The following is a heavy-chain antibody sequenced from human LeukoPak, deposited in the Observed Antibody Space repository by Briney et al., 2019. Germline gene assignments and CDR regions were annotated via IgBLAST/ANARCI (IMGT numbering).Heavy chain of an antibody. CDR2: IDPSDSYT. Sequence: GESLRISCKGSGYSFTSYWISWARQMPGKGLEWMGRIDPSDSYTNYSPSFQGHVTISADKSISTAYLQWGSLKASDTAMYYCARVISGYDWGYFDYCGQGTLVTVSS. V-gene: IGHV5-10-1*01. CDR1: GYSFTSYW. CDR3: ARVISGYDWGYFDY. J-gene: IGHJ4*02. D-gene: IGHD5-12*01.